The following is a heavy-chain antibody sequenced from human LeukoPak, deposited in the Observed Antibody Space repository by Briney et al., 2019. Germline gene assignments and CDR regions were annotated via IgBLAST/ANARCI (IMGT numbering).Heavy chain of an antibody. CDR3: AREGKTGTTGRDYFDY. CDR2: IIPIFGTA. Sequence: GASVKVSCKASGGTFSSYAISWVRQAPGQGLEWMGGIIPIFGTANYAQKFQGRVTITTDESTSTAYMELSSLRSEDTAVYYCAREGKTGTTGRDYFDYWGQGTLVTVSS. CDR1: GGTFSSYA. V-gene: IGHV1-69*05. J-gene: IGHJ4*02. D-gene: IGHD1-1*01.